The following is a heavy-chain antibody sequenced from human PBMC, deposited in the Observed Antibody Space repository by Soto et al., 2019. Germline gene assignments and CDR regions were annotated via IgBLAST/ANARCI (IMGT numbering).Heavy chain of an antibody. Sequence: EVQLVESGGGLVKPGGSLRISCAASGFTFSNAWMSWVRQAPGKGLEWVGRIKSKTDGGTTDYAAPVKGRFTISSDDSKNTLYLQMNSLKTEDTAVYYCTTGDIVVVPAAILGEYYYGMDVWGQGTTVTVSS. J-gene: IGHJ6*02. D-gene: IGHD2-2*02. V-gene: IGHV3-15*01. CDR3: TTGDIVVVPAAILGEYYYGMDV. CDR2: IKSKTDGGTT. CDR1: GFTFSNAW.